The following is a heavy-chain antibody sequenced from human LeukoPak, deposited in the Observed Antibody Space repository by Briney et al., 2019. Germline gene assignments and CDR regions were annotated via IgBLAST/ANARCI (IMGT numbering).Heavy chain of an antibody. V-gene: IGHV4-59*08. CDR1: GGSIGTYY. CDR2: IYYSGGT. D-gene: IGHD6-13*01. CDR3: ARHAVDVYSSIVY. Sequence: SETLSLTCTVSGGSIGTYYWSWIRQPPGKGLEWIGYIYYSGGTNYNPSLKSRVTISVDTSKNQFSLKLSSVTAADTAVYYCARHAVDVYSSIVYWGQGTLVTVSS. J-gene: IGHJ4*02.